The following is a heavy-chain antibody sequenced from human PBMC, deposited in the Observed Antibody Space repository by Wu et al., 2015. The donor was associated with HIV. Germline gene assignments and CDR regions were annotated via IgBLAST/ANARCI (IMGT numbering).Heavy chain of an antibody. CDR1: GYTLTELS. V-gene: IGHV1-24*01. Sequence: QVQLVQSGAEVKKPGASVKVSCKVSGYTLTELSMHWVRQAPGKGLEWMGGFDPEDGETIYAQKFQGRVTMTEDTSTDTAYMELSSLRSEDTAVYYCATAKIVGFWSGYSEDYWGQGTLVTVSS. D-gene: IGHD3-3*01. CDR3: ATAKIVGFWSGYSEDY. J-gene: IGHJ4*02. CDR2: FDPEDGET.